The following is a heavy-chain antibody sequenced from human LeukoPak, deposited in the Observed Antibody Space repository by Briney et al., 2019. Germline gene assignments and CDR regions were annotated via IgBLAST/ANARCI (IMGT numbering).Heavy chain of an antibody. CDR1: GGSISSGSYY. CDR2: VFYSGTT. CDR3: ARDLPYSSSWESIDY. Sequence: TSETLSLTCTVSGGSISSGSYYWSWIRQPPGKGLEWIGSVFYSGTTYSNPSLKSRVTISVDTSKNQFSLKLTSVTAADTAVYYCARDLPYSSSWESIDYWGQGTLVTVSS. J-gene: IGHJ4*02. D-gene: IGHD6-13*01. V-gene: IGHV4-39*07.